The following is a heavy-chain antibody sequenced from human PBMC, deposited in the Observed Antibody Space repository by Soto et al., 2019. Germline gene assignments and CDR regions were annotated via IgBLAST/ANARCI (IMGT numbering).Heavy chain of an antibody. CDR3: ARVLRWLQSDYFDY. Sequence: SETLSLTCTVSGGSISNGGYYWSWIRQHPGKGLEWIGYTHYSGSTDYNPSLKSRLSISVDTSKNQFSLKLSSVTAADTAVYYCARVLRWLQSDYFDYWGQGTLVTVSS. CDR1: GGSISNGGYY. CDR2: THYSGST. D-gene: IGHD5-12*01. J-gene: IGHJ4*02. V-gene: IGHV4-31*03.